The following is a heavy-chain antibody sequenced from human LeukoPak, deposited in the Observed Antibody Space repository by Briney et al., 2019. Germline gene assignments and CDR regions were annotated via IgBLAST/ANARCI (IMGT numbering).Heavy chain of an antibody. J-gene: IGHJ5*01. CDR2: IYSDGYSI. D-gene: IGHD6-19*01. CDR1: GFTFSGYW. CDR3: TGAGYSSAFDS. Sequence: PGGSLRLSCAASGFTFSGYWMHWVRQAPGKGLVWVSRIYSDGYSITYADSVRGRFTISRDNAKNTLYVQMNSLIAEDTAGYFCTGAGYSSAFDSWGQGTLVTVSS. V-gene: IGHV3-74*03.